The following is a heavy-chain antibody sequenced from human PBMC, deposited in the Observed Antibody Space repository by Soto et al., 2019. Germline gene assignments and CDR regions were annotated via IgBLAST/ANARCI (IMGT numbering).Heavy chain of an antibody. CDR1: GFTFNTYD. CDR3: VRSGTTRLLRHSWFDT. D-gene: IGHD2-21*01. V-gene: IGHV3-21*01. CDR2: ITTSSAYI. J-gene: IGHJ5*02. Sequence: EVQLVESGGGLVKPGGSLRLSCAASGFTFNTYDMNWVRQAPGKGLEWVSSITTSSAYIYYADSLKGRITISRDNAKNSLFLQMNSLRAEDTAVYSWVRSGTTRLLRHSWFDTWCPGNRVTVSS.